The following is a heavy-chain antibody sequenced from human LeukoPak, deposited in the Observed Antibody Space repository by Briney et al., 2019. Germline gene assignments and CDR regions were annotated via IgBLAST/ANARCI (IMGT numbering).Heavy chain of an antibody. Sequence: PGGSLRLSCAASGFTFSSYEMDWVRQAPGKGLEWVSSISAGGSAINFADSVKGRLTISRDNAKNSLYLQMNSLRAEDTAVYYCAKLAYDSSGYPLWGQGTLVTVSS. CDR1: GFTFSSYE. V-gene: IGHV3-48*03. CDR2: ISAGGSAI. D-gene: IGHD3-22*01. J-gene: IGHJ4*02. CDR3: AKLAYDSSGYPL.